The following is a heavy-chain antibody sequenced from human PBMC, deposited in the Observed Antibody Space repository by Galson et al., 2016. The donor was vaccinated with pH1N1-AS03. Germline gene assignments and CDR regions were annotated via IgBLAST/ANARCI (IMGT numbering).Heavy chain of an antibody. Sequence: SVKVSCKASGGTFNTYAISWVRQAPGQGLEWMGRIIPMLNIPDYAQKFQVRVTITADKSTNTAYMELTNRRSDDTALYYCAKGYSATPSGTFDIWGQGTMVTVSS. D-gene: IGHD2-15*01. V-gene: IGHV1-69*04. CDR3: AKGYSATPSGTFDI. CDR2: IIPMLNIP. CDR1: GGTFNTYA. J-gene: IGHJ3*02.